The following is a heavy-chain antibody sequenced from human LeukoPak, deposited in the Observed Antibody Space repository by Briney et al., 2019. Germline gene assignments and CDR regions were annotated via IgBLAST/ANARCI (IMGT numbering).Heavy chain of an antibody. CDR1: GFTFSSYA. D-gene: IGHD5-18*01. CDR3: AKEPPIPSGYSYGSPFDY. CDR2: ISDSGGST. Sequence: LSGGSLRLSCAASGFTFSSYAMSWVRQAPGKGLEWVSVISDSGGSTFYADSVKGRFTISRDNSKNTLYLQMNSLRAEDTAVYYCAKEPPIPSGYSYGSPFDYWGQGTLVTVSS. J-gene: IGHJ4*02. V-gene: IGHV3-23*01.